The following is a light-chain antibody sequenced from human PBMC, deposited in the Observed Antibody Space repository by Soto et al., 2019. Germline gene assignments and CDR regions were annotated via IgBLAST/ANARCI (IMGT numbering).Light chain of an antibody. CDR3: MQALETPIT. CDR2: LGS. Sequence: ETVMTQFPLSLSVTPGEPASISCRSSQSLLHSNGYKYLDWYLQKPGQSPQLLIYLGSNRASGVPDRFSGSGSGTDYTLKISRVEAEDIGVYYCMQALETPITFGQGTRLAIK. V-gene: IGKV2-28*01. CDR1: QSLLHSNGYKY. J-gene: IGKJ5*01.